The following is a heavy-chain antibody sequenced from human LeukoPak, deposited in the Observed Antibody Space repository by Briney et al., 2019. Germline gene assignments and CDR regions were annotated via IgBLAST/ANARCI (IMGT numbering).Heavy chain of an antibody. CDR1: GGAISGYY. V-gene: IGHV4-59*01. CDR2: IYYTGST. D-gene: IGHD4-17*01. Sequence: NPSETLSLTCTVSGGAISGYYWSWIRQPPGKGLEWIGYIYYTGSTNYNPSLKSRVTISVDTSKNQFSLKVSSVAAADTAVYYCVRSKSGTYGWFDPWGQGTLVTVSS. J-gene: IGHJ5*02. CDR3: VRSKSGTYGWFDP.